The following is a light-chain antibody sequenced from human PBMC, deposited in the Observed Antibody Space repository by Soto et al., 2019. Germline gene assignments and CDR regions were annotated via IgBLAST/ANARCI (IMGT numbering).Light chain of an antibody. V-gene: IGKV1-33*01. CDR3: QDYEHLPPFT. CDR2: GAS. Sequence: DIQMTQSPSSLSASVGDRVTITCQASQDIRKYLSWYQQKPGRAPKLLIYGASNLETGVPSRCRGSEYGKDFTFAISSPQPRDSARYYRQDYEHLPPFTFGPGTKVAIK. J-gene: IGKJ3*01. CDR1: QDIRKY.